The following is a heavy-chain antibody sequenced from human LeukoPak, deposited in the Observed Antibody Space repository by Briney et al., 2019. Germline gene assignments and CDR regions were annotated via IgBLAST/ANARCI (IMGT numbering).Heavy chain of an antibody. CDR3: ARAKSGQSSGWPHDS. Sequence: GGSLRLSCAASGFTFSSYEMNWVRQAPGKGLEWVSYISSSANSILYADSVKGRFTISRDNAKNSLYLQMDSLRAEDTAVYYCARAKSGQSSGWPHDSWGQGTLVTVSS. D-gene: IGHD6-19*01. CDR2: ISSSANSI. J-gene: IGHJ4*02. CDR1: GFTFSSYE. V-gene: IGHV3-48*03.